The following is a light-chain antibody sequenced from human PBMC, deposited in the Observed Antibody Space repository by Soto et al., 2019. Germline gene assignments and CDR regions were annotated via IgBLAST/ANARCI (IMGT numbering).Light chain of an antibody. J-gene: IGKJ1*01. CDR1: QSVSSN. CDR3: QQYGSSPWT. Sequence: IVITQSPATLSVSTGERATLSCRASQSVSSNLAWYQQKPGQAPRLLSYGASTRATGIPDRFSGSGSGTDFTLTISRLEPEDFAVYYCQQYGSSPWTFGQGTKVDIK. CDR2: GAS. V-gene: IGKV3-20*01.